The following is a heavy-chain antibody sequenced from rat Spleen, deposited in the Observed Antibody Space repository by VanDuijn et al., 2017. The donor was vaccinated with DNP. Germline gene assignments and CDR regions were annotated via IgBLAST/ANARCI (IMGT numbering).Heavy chain of an antibody. D-gene: IGHD1-3*01. Sequence: EVQLVETGGGLVQPGRSLKLSCVASGFTFSTYWMFWVRQAPGKGLEWIGSITANSMSTYYPDSVKGRFTISRDNAKNTLYLQMSSLTSEDTATYYCARPSNYGTYGAMDVWGQGTSVTVSS. V-gene: IGHV5-58*01. CDR1: GFTFSTYW. CDR3: ARPSNYGTYGAMDV. J-gene: IGHJ4*01. CDR2: ITANSMST.